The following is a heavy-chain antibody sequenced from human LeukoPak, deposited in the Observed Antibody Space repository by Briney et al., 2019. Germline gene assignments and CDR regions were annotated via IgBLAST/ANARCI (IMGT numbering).Heavy chain of an antibody. CDR2: INAANGNT. V-gene: IGHV1-3*01. CDR1: GFTFTTYT. Sequence: GASVKVSCKTSGFTFTTYTMHWVRQAPGQRLEWMGWINAANGNTQYSQKFQGRVTITRDTSASTAYMELSSLRSEDTAVYYCVRGAPIRVAVAATFDPWGQGTLVTVPS. D-gene: IGHD6-19*01. CDR3: VRGAPIRVAVAATFDP. J-gene: IGHJ5*02.